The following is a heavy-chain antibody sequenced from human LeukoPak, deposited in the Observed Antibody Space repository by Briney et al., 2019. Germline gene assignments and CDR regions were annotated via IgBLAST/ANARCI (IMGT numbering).Heavy chain of an antibody. CDR2: ISAYNGNT. V-gene: IGHV1-18*01. Sequence: ASVKVSCKASGYTFTSYGISWVRQAPGQGLEWMGWISAYNGNTNYAQKLQGRVTMTTDTSTSTAYMELRSLRSDDTAVYYCARDWRELLRGGRQLSLGYWGQGTLVTASS. CDR1: GYTFTSYG. J-gene: IGHJ4*02. D-gene: IGHD1-26*01. CDR3: ARDWRELLRGGRQLSLGY.